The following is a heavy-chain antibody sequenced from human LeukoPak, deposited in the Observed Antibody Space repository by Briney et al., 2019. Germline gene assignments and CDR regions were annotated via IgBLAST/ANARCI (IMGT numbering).Heavy chain of an antibody. CDR2: ISYDGSNK. J-gene: IGHJ6*02. V-gene: IGHV3-30*14. D-gene: IGHD3-3*01. CDR1: GFTFSSYA. CDR3: ARALDFWREGYYYYGMDV. Sequence: GGSLRLSCAASGFTFSSYAMHWVRQAPGKGLEWVAVISYDGSNKYYADSVKGRFTISRHNSKNTLYLQMNSLRAEDTAVYYCARALDFWREGYYYYGMDVWGQGTTVTVSS.